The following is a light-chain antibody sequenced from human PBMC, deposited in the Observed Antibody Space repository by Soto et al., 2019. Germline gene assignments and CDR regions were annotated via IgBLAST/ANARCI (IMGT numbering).Light chain of an antibody. CDR2: DAP. CDR3: QQYNSYSGM. Sequence: DIQMTQSLSTLLASVGYRVTVTSRASQTIGSWLAWYPQTKGRAPKLLIFDAPSLESGVPSRFRGNGSWTEFTLTISGLQPDDFESDYCQQYNSYSGMFGQGTKVDIK. V-gene: IGKV1-5*01. CDR1: QTIGSW. J-gene: IGKJ1*01.